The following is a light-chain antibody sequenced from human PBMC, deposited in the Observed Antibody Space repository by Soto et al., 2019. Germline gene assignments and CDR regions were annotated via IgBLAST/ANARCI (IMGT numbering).Light chain of an antibody. Sequence: EVVMRQSPATLSVSPGEGATLSCRASQGIGDTLAWYQHKPGQTPRLLIYDASSRATGIPDRFSGGGSGTDFTLTISRLEPEDFAVYYCQQYGSSPSTFDQGTKVDIK. CDR3: QQYGSSPST. V-gene: IGKV3-20*01. J-gene: IGKJ1*01. CDR2: DAS. CDR1: QGIGDT.